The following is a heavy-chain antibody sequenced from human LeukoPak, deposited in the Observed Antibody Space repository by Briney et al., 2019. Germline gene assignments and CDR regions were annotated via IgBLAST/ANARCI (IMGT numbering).Heavy chain of an antibody. CDR3: ARWGDNSGLFDY. D-gene: IGHD1-1*01. J-gene: IGHJ4*02. Sequence: ASVKVSFKASGYTFTIYGISWVRQATGQGHEWMGWISSYNGNTNYAQKLQGRVTMTTDTSTRTACMELRTLRSDDTAVYSCARWGDNSGLFDYWGQGTLVTASS. CDR1: GYTFTIYG. CDR2: ISSYNGNT. V-gene: IGHV1-18*01.